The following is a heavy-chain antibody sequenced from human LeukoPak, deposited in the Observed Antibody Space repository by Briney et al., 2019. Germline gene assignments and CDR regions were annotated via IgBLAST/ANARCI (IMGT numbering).Heavy chain of an antibody. Sequence: SETLSLTCTVSGGSISSSSYYWGWIRQPPGKGLEWIGSIYYSGSTYYNPSLKSRVTISVDTSKNQFSLKLSSVTAADTAVYYCARAGEYDFWSGYLDYWGQGTLVTVSS. D-gene: IGHD3-3*01. J-gene: IGHJ4*02. V-gene: IGHV4-39*07. CDR2: IYYSGST. CDR1: GGSISSSSYY. CDR3: ARAGEYDFWSGYLDY.